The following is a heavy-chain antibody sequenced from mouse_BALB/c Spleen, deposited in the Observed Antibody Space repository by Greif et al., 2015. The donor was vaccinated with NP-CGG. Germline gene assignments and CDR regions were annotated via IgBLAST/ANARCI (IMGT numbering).Heavy chain of an antibody. CDR1: GFDFSRYW. Sequence: EVKLVESGGGLVQPGGSLNLSCAASGFDFSRYWMSWARQAPGKGQEWIGEINPGSSTINYTPSLKDKSIISRDNAKNTLYLQMSKVRSEDTALYYCARLGGYYAMDYWGQGTSVTVSS. CDR2: INPGSSTI. CDR3: ARLGGYYAMDY. J-gene: IGHJ4*01. V-gene: IGHV4-2*02.